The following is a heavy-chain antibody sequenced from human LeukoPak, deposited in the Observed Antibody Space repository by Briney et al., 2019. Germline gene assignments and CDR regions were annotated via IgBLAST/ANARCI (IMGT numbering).Heavy chain of an antibody. J-gene: IGHJ3*02. Sequence: KPGGSLRLSCAASGFTFSSYSMNWVRQAPGKGLEWVSSISSSSSYIYYADSVKGRFTISRDNAKNSLYLQMNSLRAEDTAVYYRARDGGIVGATVDAFDIWGQGTMVTVSS. CDR3: ARDGGIVGATVDAFDI. V-gene: IGHV3-21*01. D-gene: IGHD1-26*01. CDR1: GFTFSSYS. CDR2: ISSSSSYI.